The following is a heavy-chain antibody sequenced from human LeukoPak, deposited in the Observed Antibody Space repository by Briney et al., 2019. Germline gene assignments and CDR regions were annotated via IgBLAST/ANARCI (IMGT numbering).Heavy chain of an antibody. CDR1: GFTFSSYA. CDR2: VSGSGSST. Sequence: PGGSLRLSCAASGFTFSSYAMYWVRQAPGKGLEWVSAVSGSGSSTYYADSVKGRFTISRDNSKNTLYLQMNSLRAEDTAVYYCAKDGDCSGGSCYPTFDYWGQGTLVTVSS. J-gene: IGHJ4*02. D-gene: IGHD2-15*01. CDR3: AKDGDCSGGSCYPTFDY. V-gene: IGHV3-23*01.